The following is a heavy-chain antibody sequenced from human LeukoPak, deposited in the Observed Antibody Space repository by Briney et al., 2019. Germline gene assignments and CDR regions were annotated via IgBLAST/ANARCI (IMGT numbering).Heavy chain of an antibody. D-gene: IGHD3-22*01. CDR1: GGSISSGSYY. J-gene: IGHJ3*02. CDR3: AREFDKGDAFDI. CDR2: IYTSGST. V-gene: IGHV4-61*02. Sequence: SQTLSLTCTVSGGSISSGSYYWSWIRQPAGKGLEWIGRIYTSGSTNYNPSLKSRVTISVDTSKNQFSLKLSSVTAADTAVYYCAREFDKGDAFDIWGQGTMVTVSS.